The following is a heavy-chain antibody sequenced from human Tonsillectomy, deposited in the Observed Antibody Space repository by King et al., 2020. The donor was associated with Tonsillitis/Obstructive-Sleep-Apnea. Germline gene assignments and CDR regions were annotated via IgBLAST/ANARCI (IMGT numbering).Heavy chain of an antibody. CDR2: IKQDGSEK. D-gene: IGHD2-15*01. Sequence: DVQLVESGGGLVQPGGSLRLSCAASGFTFSNYWMTCVRQAPGKGLEWVANIKQDGSEKYYVDSVKGRFTISRDNAKNSLYLQMNSLRAEDTAVYYCAREGRGYAMGDFDYWGQGTLVTVSS. J-gene: IGHJ4*02. CDR1: GFTFSNYW. CDR3: AREGRGYAMGDFDY. V-gene: IGHV3-7*01.